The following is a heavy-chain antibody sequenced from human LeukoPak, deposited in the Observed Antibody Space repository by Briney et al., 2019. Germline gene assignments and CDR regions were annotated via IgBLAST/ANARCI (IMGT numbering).Heavy chain of an antibody. CDR3: ARERCSSTSCYNWFDP. CDR2: INPNSGGT. J-gene: IGHJ5*02. V-gene: IGHV1-2*02. Sequence: ASVKVSCKASGYTFTGYYMHWVRQAPGQGLEWIGWINPNSGGTNYAQKFQGRVTMTRDTSISTAYMELSRLRSDDTAVYYCARERCSSTSCYNWFDPWGQGTLVTVSS. D-gene: IGHD2-2*01. CDR1: GYTFTGYY.